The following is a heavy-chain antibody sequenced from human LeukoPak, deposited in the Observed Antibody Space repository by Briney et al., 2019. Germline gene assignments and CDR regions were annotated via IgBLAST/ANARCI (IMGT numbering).Heavy chain of an antibody. CDR2: INHSGST. J-gene: IGHJ5*02. V-gene: IGHV4-34*01. Sequence: SETLSLTCAVYGGSFSGYYWSWIRQPPGKVLEWIEEINHSGSTNYNPSLKSRVTISVDTSKNQFSLKLSSVTAADTAVYYCAREGLLTGRRPFDPWGQGTLVTVSS. CDR3: AREGLLTGRRPFDP. CDR1: GGSFSGYY. D-gene: IGHD3-9*01.